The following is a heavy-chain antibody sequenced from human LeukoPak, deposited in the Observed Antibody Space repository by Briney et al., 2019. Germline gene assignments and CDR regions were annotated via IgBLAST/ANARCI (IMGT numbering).Heavy chain of an antibody. J-gene: IGHJ6*02. Sequence: GGSLRLSCAASGFTVSSNYMSWVRQAPGKELEWVSVIYSGGSTYYADSVKGRFTISRDNSKNTLYLQMNSLRAEDTAVYYCARGGGDYYYGMDVWGQGTTVTVSS. D-gene: IGHD1-26*01. CDR3: ARGGGDYYYGMDV. CDR2: IYSGGST. CDR1: GFTVSSNY. V-gene: IGHV3-53*01.